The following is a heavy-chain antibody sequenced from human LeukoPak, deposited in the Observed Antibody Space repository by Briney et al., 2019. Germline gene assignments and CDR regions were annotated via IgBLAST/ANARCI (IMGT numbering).Heavy chain of an antibody. CDR1: GFTFSSYW. J-gene: IGHJ4*02. CDR2: INSDGSST. D-gene: IGHD3-22*01. Sequence: GGSLRLSCAASGFTFSSYWMHWVRQAPGKGLVWVSRINSDGSSTSYADSVKGRFTISRDNAKNTLYLQMNSLRAEDTAVYYCARAERWYYDSSGYSSWGQGTLVTVSS. CDR3: ARAERWYYDSSGYSS. V-gene: IGHV3-74*01.